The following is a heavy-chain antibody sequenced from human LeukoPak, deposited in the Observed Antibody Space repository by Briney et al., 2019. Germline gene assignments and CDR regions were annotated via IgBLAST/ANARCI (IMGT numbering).Heavy chain of an antibody. CDR3: ARISSWAENWFDL. D-gene: IGHD6-13*01. Sequence: PSETLSLTCTVSGGSISSYYWSWIRQPPGKGLEWIGYIYYSGSTNYNPSLKSRVTISVDTSKNQFSLKLSSVTAADTAVYYCARISSWAENWFDLWGRGTLVTVSS. CDR1: GGSISSYY. V-gene: IGHV4-59*01. J-gene: IGHJ2*01. CDR2: IYYSGST.